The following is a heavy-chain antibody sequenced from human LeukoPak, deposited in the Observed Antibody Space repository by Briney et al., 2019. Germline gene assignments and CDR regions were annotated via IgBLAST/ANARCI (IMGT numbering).Heavy chain of an antibody. CDR2: ICYSGST. Sequence: SETLSLTCTVSGGSISSYYWSWIRQPPGKGLEWIGYICYSGSTNYNPSLKSRVTISVDTSKNQFSLKLSSVTAADTAVYYCARADIVVVPAAIDWFDPWGQGTLVTVSS. CDR1: GGSISSYY. V-gene: IGHV4-59*01. D-gene: IGHD2-2*02. CDR3: ARADIVVVPAAIDWFDP. J-gene: IGHJ5*02.